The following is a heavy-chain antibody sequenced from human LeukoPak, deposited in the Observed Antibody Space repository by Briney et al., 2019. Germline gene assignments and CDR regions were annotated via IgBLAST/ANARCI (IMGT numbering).Heavy chain of an antibody. CDR3: ARDRVEWLRLRGGYYYYYGMDV. J-gene: IGHJ6*02. CDR2: ISYDGSEK. Sequence: SGGSLRLSCAASGFTFSSYGMHWVRQAPGKGLEWVAVISYDGSEKYYVDSVKGRFTISRDNAKNSLYLQINSLRAEDTAVYYCARDRVEWLRLRGGYYYYYGMDVWGQGTTVTVSS. V-gene: IGHV3-30*03. D-gene: IGHD5-12*01. CDR1: GFTFSSYG.